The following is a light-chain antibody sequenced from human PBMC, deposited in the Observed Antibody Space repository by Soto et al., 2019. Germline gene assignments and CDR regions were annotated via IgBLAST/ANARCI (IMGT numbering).Light chain of an antibody. Sequence: EIVMTQSPATLSVSPGERATLSCRASQSVSSNLAWYQQKPGQAPRLLIYGVSTRATGIPARFSGSGSGTEFTLTISSLQSEDFAVYYCQQYNNWPPWTFGQGNKVEIK. CDR3: QQYNNWPPWT. V-gene: IGKV3-15*01. CDR2: GVS. CDR1: QSVSSN. J-gene: IGKJ1*01.